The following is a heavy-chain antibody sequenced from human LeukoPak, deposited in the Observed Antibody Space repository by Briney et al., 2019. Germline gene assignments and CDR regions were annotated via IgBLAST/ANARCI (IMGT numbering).Heavy chain of an antibody. CDR1: GYTFTGYY. CDR2: ISAYNGNT. Sequence: GASVKVSCKASGYTFTGYYMHWVRQAPGQGLEWMGWISAYNGNTNYAQKLQGRVTMTTDTSTSTAYMELRSLRSDDTAVYYCAIGLGDYYDSSGYLYFDYWGQGTLVTVSS. J-gene: IGHJ4*02. CDR3: AIGLGDYYDSSGYLYFDY. D-gene: IGHD3-22*01. V-gene: IGHV1-18*04.